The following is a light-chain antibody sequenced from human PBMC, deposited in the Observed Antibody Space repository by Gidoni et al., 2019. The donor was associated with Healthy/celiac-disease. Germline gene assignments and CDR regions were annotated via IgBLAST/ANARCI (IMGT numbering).Light chain of an antibody. Sequence: EIILTQSPGTLSVSPGERATLFCRATQPVSGNFLAWYQQKPGQPPSLLIYDPSRRATGVPDRFSGSGSGTDFSLLISRLQTEDSALYYCQQYGASPLTFGGGTRVEI. CDR3: QQYGASPLT. CDR1: QPVSGNF. J-gene: IGKJ4*01. V-gene: IGKV3-20*01. CDR2: DPS.